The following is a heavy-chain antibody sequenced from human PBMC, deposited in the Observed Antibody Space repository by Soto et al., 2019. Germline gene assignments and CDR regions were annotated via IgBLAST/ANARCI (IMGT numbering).Heavy chain of an antibody. D-gene: IGHD3-22*01. CDR3: AKGVTMIVVPPTY. CDR1: GFTFSDFY. J-gene: IGHJ4*02. CDR2: ISGSGGST. Sequence: GGSLRLSCAASGFTFSDFYMSWVRQAPGKGLEWVSAISGSGGSTYYADSVKGRFTISRDNSKNTLYLQMNSLRAEDTAVYYCAKGVTMIVVPPTYWGQGTLVTVSS. V-gene: IGHV3-23*01.